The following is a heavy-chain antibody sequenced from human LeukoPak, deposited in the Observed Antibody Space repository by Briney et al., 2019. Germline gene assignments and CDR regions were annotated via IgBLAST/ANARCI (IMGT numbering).Heavy chain of an antibody. CDR2: INPNSGGT. D-gene: IGHD4-17*01. V-gene: IGHV1-2*02. CDR3: ARDHFYGDYYYMDV. Sequence: ASVKVSCKASGYTFIDYYMHWVRQAPGQGLEWMGWINPNSGGTNYAQKFYGRVTMTRDTSISTAYMELSRLRSDDTAVYYCARDHFYGDYYYMDVWGTGTTVTVSS. J-gene: IGHJ6*03. CDR1: GYTFIDYY.